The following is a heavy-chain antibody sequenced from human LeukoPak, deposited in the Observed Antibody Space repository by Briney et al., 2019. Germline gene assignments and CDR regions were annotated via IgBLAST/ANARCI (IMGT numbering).Heavy chain of an antibody. V-gene: IGHV1-24*01. Sequence: ASVKVSCKVSGYTLTELSMRWVRQAPGKGLEWMGGFDPEDGETIYAQKFQGRVTMTEDTSTDTAYMELSSLRSEDTAVYYCATDWQPRYSSSWGLFDYWGQGTLVTVSS. CDR3: ATDWQPRYSSSWGLFDY. J-gene: IGHJ4*02. D-gene: IGHD6-13*01. CDR2: FDPEDGET. CDR1: GYTLTELS.